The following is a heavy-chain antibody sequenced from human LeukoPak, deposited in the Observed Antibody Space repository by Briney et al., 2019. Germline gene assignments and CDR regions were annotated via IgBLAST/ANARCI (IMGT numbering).Heavy chain of an antibody. CDR2: ISGSGGST. CDR1: GFTFSSYA. Sequence: GGSLRLSCAASGFTFSSYAMSWVRQAPGKGLEWVSAISGSGGSTYYADSVKGRFTISRDNSKNTLYLQMNSLRAEDTAVYYCAKEMKYYDFWGGYYCIDYWGQGTLVTVSS. J-gene: IGHJ4*02. D-gene: IGHD3-3*01. V-gene: IGHV3-23*01. CDR3: AKEMKYYDFWGGYYCIDY.